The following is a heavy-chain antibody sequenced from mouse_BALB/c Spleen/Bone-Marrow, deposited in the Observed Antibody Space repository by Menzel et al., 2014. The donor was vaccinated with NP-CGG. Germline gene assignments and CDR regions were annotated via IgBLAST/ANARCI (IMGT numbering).Heavy chain of an antibody. D-gene: IGHD2-14*01. CDR2: IHPNSGNT. CDR3: AKRDRYTYYFDY. V-gene: IGHV1S130*01. J-gene: IGHJ2*01. Sequence: QVHLVESGSVLVRPGASVKLSCKASGYTFTSSWMHWAKQRPGQGLEWIGEIHPNSGNTNYNEKFKGKATLTLDTSSTTAYMELSSLTAEDSAVYYCAKRDRYTYYFDYWGQGTTLTVSS. CDR1: GYTFTSSW.